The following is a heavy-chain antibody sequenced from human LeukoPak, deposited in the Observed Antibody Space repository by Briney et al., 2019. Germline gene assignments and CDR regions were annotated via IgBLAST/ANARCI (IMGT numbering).Heavy chain of an antibody. CDR3: AKTIVGVTNWFDP. V-gene: IGHV3-23*01. J-gene: IGHJ5*02. CDR2: ISGSGGST. D-gene: IGHD1-26*01. Sequence: PGGSLRLSCAASGFTFSNYGMSWVRQAPGKGLEWVSAISGSGGSTYYADSVKGRFTISRDNSKNTLYLQMNSLRAEDTAVYYCAKTIVGVTNWFDPWGQGTLVTVPS. CDR1: GFTFSNYG.